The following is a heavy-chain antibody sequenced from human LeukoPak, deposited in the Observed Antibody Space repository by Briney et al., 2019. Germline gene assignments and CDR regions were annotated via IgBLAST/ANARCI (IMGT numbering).Heavy chain of an antibody. V-gene: IGHV1-8*03. CDR1: GYTFTSYD. CDR2: MNPNSGNT. J-gene: IGHJ6*03. Sequence: ASVKVSCKASGYTFTSYDINWVRQATGQGLEWMGWMNPNSGNTGYGQKFQGRVTITRNTSISTAYMELSSLRSEDTAVYYCARGLRVGQWLRLRGNYYYYMDVWGKGTTVTVSS. D-gene: IGHD5-12*01. CDR3: ARGLRVGQWLRLRGNYYYYMDV.